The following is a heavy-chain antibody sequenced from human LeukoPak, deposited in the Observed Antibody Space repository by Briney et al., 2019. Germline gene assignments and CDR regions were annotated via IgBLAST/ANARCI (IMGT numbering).Heavy chain of an antibody. CDR3: ASGRVTAGVIIKHYYYYGMDV. Sequence: SETLSLTCTVSGGSISSSSYYWGWIRQPPGKGLGWIGSIYYSGSTYYNPSLKSRVTISVGTSKNQFSLKLSSVTAADTAVYYCASGRVTAGVIIKHYYYYGMDVWGQGTTVTVSS. CDR1: GGSISSSSYY. D-gene: IGHD3-10*01. V-gene: IGHV4-39*01. J-gene: IGHJ6*02. CDR2: IYYSGST.